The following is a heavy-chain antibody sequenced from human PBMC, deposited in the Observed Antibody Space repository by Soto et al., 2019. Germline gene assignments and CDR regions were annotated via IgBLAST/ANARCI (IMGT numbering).Heavy chain of an antibody. CDR2: ISAYNGDT. D-gene: IGHD2-8*01. V-gene: IGHV1-18*01. CDR3: ARDSHRYCTNGVCNQGYYYSMDV. CDR1: GYAFTTYG. Sequence: QVQLVQSGAEVKKPGASVKVSCKASGYAFTTYGINWVRQAPGQGLAWMGWISAYNGDTNYAQDLQGRVTMTTDTFTTTAYMELRTLRSDDAAVYYCARDSHRYCTNGVCNQGYYYSMDVWGQGTTVTVSS. J-gene: IGHJ6*02.